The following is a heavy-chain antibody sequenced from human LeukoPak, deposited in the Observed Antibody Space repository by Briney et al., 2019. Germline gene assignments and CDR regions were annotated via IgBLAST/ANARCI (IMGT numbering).Heavy chain of an antibody. CDR2: IYSSGNT. D-gene: IGHD3-10*01. Sequence: SETQSLTCAVSGASISSSNYYWGWVRQSPGKGLEWIGNIYSSGNTYYNASLKSRVTMYIDTSKNQFSLKLSSVTAADTAVYYCARAYVLLWFGESLENNWFDPWGQGTLVTVSS. J-gene: IGHJ5*02. V-gene: IGHV4-39*07. CDR1: GASISSSNYY. CDR3: ARAYVLLWFGESLENNWFDP.